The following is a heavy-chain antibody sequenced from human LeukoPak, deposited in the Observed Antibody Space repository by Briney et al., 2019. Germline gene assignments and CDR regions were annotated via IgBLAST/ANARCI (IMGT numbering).Heavy chain of an antibody. Sequence: GGSLRLSCAASGFIFSSYGMHWVRQAPGKGLEWVAFIRYDGSNKYYADSVKGRFTISRDNSKNTLYLQMNSLRAEDTAVYYCAKEGASPINYYYYGMDVWGQGTTVTVSS. V-gene: IGHV3-30*02. CDR2: IRYDGSNK. CDR3: AKEGASPINYYYYGMDV. CDR1: GFIFSSYG. J-gene: IGHJ6*02. D-gene: IGHD3-16*01.